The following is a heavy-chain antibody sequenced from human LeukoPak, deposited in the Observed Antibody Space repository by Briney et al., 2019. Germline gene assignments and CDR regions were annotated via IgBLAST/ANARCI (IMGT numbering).Heavy chain of an antibody. CDR2: INPNTGDT. Sequence: ASVKVSCKASGFTFNAYYIHWVRQAPGQGLEWMGWINPNTGDTNFAQKFQGRVAMTRDTSISTAYMELSRLRSDDTAVYYCARVGGDYWVSYDYWGQGTLVTVSS. CDR1: GFTFNAYY. V-gene: IGHV1-2*02. CDR3: ARVGGDYWVSYDY. D-gene: IGHD3-9*01. J-gene: IGHJ4*02.